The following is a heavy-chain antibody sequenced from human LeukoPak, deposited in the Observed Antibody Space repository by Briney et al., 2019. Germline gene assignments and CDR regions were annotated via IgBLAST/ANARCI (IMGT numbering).Heavy chain of an antibody. Sequence: QPGRSLRLSCAASGFTFSTCAMHWVRQAPGKGLEYVSAISSNGGATYYANSVKGRFTISRDNSKNTLYLQMGSLRAEDMAVYYCAREGAAASVDYWGQGTLVTVSS. CDR2: ISSNGGAT. CDR1: GFTFSTCA. CDR3: AREGAAASVDY. J-gene: IGHJ4*02. D-gene: IGHD6-13*01. V-gene: IGHV3-64*01.